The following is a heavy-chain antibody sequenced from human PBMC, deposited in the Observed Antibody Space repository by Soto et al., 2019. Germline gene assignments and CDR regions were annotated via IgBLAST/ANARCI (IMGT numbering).Heavy chain of an antibody. CDR3: ARYRGSSRSPTRSLQFSCMDV. CDR2: IRSTSSDT. CDR1: GFTFSDYY. V-gene: IGHV3-11*06. J-gene: IGHJ6*02. D-gene: IGHD6-13*01. Sequence: GGSLRLSCAASGFTFSDYYMSWIRQAPGKGLEWVSYIRSTSSDTNYADSVKGRFTISRDNAKNSLYLQMNSLRVEDTAVYFCARYRGSSRSPTRSLQFSCMDVWGQGTTVTVSS.